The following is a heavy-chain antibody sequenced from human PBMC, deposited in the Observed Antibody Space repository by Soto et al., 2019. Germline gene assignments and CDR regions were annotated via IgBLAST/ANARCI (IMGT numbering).Heavy chain of an antibody. Sequence: PGGSLRLSCAASGFTFSSYGMHWVRQAPGKGLEWVAVIWYDGSNKYYADSVKGRFTISRDNSKNTLYLQMNSLRAEDTAVYYCAKDRGWPAKRYYYGMDVWGQGTRVT. CDR2: IWYDGSNK. CDR1: GFTFSSYG. CDR3: AKDRGWPAKRYYYGMDV. V-gene: IGHV3-33*06. J-gene: IGHJ6*02. D-gene: IGHD1-1*01.